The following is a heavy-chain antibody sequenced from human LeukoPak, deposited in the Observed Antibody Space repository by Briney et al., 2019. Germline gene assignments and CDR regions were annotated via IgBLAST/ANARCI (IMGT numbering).Heavy chain of an antibody. Sequence: ASVKVSRKASGYTFTGYYMHWVRQAPGQGLEWMGWINPNSGGTNYAQKFQGRVTMTRDTSISTAYMELSRLRSDDTAVYYCARLLFRYYYDSSGYYPDAFDIWGQGTMVTVSS. CDR1: GYTFTGYY. D-gene: IGHD3-22*01. V-gene: IGHV1-2*02. CDR3: ARLLFRYYYDSSGYYPDAFDI. CDR2: INPNSGGT. J-gene: IGHJ3*02.